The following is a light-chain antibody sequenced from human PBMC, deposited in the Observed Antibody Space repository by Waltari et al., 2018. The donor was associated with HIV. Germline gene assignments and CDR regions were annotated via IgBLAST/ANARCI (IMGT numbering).Light chain of an antibody. CDR1: ALPKQY. V-gene: IGLV3-25*03. CDR3: QAADSSGTWV. J-gene: IGLJ3*02. Sequence: SYELTQPPSVSVSPGQTARITCPGDALPKQYAYRYHQRPGQAPVLVIYKDTQRPPGIPERFSGSSSGTTVTLTISGVQEEDEDDYYCQAADSSGTWVFGGGTKLTVL. CDR2: KDT.